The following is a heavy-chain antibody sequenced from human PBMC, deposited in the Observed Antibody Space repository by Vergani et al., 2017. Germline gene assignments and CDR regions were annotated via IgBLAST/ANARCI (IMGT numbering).Heavy chain of an antibody. J-gene: IGHJ3*02. CDR1: GGSISSYY. D-gene: IGHD1-26*01. CDR3: ARDDSGSWISRGFDI. CDR2: IYYSGRT. V-gene: IGHV4-59*01. Sequence: QVQLQESGPGLVKPSETLSLTCTVSGGSISSYYWSWIRQPPGKGLEWFGYIYYSGRTNYNPSLKSRVTITVDTSKNQFSLKLSSVTAADTAVYYCARDDSGSWISRGFDIWGQGTMVTVSS.